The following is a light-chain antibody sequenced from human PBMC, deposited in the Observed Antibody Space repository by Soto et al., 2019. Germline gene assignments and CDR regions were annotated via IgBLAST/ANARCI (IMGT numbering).Light chain of an antibody. CDR3: QQYYSTPPT. V-gene: IGKV4-1*01. CDR2: WAS. Sequence: DIVRAQSPDSLAVSLGGRATINCKSSQSVLYSSNNKNYLAWYQQKPGQPPKLLIYWASTRESGVPDRFSGSGSGTDFTLTISSLQAEDVAVYYCQQYYSTPPTFGQGTKLEIK. J-gene: IGKJ2*01. CDR1: QSVLYSSNNKNY.